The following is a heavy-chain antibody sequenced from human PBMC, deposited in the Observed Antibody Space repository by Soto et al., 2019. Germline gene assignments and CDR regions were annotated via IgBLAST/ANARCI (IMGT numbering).Heavy chain of an antibody. CDR2: ISGSGGST. D-gene: IGHD5-12*01. J-gene: IGHJ4*02. V-gene: IGHV3-23*01. Sequence: GGSLRLSCAASGFTFSIYAMSWVRQAPGKGLEWVSAISGSGGSTYYADSVRGRFTVSRDNSKNTLYLQMNSLRAEDTAVYYCAKGRGYPGPFDYWGQGTLVTVSS. CDR3: AKGRGYPGPFDY. CDR1: GFTFSIYA.